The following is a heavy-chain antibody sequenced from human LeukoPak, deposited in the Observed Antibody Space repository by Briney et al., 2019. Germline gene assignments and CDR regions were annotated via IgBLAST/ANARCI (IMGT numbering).Heavy chain of an antibody. V-gene: IGHV3-74*01. Sequence: GGSLRLSCAASGLTLSSHWVHWVRQAPGKGLVWVSRLNEDGRITNYADSVKGRFTISRDNAKNTVYLQMNSLRVEDTGVYCCAPSFSGYRDYWGQGTQVSVSS. CDR1: GLTLSSHW. D-gene: IGHD3-22*01. CDR2: LNEDGRIT. J-gene: IGHJ4*02. CDR3: APSFSGYRDY.